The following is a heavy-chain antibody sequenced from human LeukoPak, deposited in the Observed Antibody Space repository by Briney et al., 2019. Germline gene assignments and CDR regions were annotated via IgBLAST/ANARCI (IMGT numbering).Heavy chain of an antibody. CDR1: GFTFSSYW. Sequence: GGSLRLSCTASGFTFSSYWMNWVRQPPGKGPEWVSYISSSSSTIYYADSVKGRFTISRDNAKNSLYLQMNSLRDEDTAVFYCARGASRGFDYWGHGTLVTVSS. V-gene: IGHV3-48*02. CDR2: ISSSSSTI. CDR3: ARGASRGFDY. D-gene: IGHD5-24*01. J-gene: IGHJ4*01.